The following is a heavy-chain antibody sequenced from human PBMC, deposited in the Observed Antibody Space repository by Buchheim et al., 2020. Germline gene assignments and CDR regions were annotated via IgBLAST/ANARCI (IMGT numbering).Heavy chain of an antibody. CDR2: MNPNSGNT. D-gene: IGHD1-26*01. CDR3: ARPYSGSYYFAYYYYGMDV. CDR1: GYTFTSYD. Sequence: QVQLVQSGAEVKKPGASVKVSCKASGYTFTSYDINWVRQATGQGLEWMGWMNPNSGNTGYAQKFQGRVTMTRNTSISTVYMELSSLRSEDTAVYYCARPYSGSYYFAYYYYGMDVWGQGTT. V-gene: IGHV1-8*01. J-gene: IGHJ6*02.